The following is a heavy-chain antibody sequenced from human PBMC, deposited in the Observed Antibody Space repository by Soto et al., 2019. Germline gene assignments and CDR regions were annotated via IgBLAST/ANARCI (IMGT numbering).Heavy chain of an antibody. Sequence: QVQLVESGGGVVQPGRSLRLSCAASGFTFSSYAIHWVRQAPGKGLVWVAVIWSDGSNKYYADSVKGQFTISRDNSKNTLYLQKKSLRAEVTAVYYCARDNWNYVSAFHIWGQGTVVTVSS. D-gene: IGHD1-7*01. V-gene: IGHV3-33*01. CDR2: IWSDGSNK. J-gene: IGHJ3*02. CDR3: ARDNWNYVSAFHI. CDR1: GFTFSSYA.